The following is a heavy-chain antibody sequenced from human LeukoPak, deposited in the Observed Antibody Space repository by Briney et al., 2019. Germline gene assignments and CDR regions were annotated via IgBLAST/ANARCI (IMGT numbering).Heavy chain of an antibody. CDR2: INHSGST. V-gene: IGHV4-34*01. CDR3: ARGGELEQSYYYGMDV. J-gene: IGHJ6*02. D-gene: IGHD1-1*01. Sequence: SETLSLTCAVYGGSFSGYYWSWIRQPPGKGLEWIGEINHSGSTNYNPSLKSRVTISVDTSKNQFSLKLSSVTAADTAVYYCARGGELEQSYYYGMDVWGQGTTVTVSS. CDR1: GGSFSGYY.